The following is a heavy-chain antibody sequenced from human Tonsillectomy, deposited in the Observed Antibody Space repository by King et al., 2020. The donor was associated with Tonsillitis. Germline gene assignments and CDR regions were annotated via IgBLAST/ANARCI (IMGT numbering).Heavy chain of an antibody. CDR1: GFTFSTYA. J-gene: IGHJ4*02. V-gene: IGHV3-23*03. CDR3: AKSAPGYSLDY. CDR2: IYSGGSST. Sequence: VQLVESGGGLVQPGGSLRLSCEASGFTFSTYAMSWVRQAPGKGLEWVSVIYSGGSSTHYAESVKGRFTITRDDSKNKLYLQLTSLGAEDTAVYYCAKSAPGYSLDYWGQGTLVTVSS. D-gene: IGHD2-15*01.